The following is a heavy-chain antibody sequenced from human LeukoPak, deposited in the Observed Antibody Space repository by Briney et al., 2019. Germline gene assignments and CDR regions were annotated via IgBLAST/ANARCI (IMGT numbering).Heavy chain of an antibody. V-gene: IGHV3-7*01. J-gene: IGHJ4*02. D-gene: IGHD5-18*01. CDR2: LHADGVEQ. CDR1: RFRLSRCW. CDR3: ERGGYSFDY. Sequence: PGGALRLSCAHSRFRLSRCWMTLVRQAPGKGLEWVARLHADGVEQNYVDSVTGRFTMSRDNAKNSLDLQMNSLRVEDTAVYFCERGGYSFDYLGQGTLVAVSS.